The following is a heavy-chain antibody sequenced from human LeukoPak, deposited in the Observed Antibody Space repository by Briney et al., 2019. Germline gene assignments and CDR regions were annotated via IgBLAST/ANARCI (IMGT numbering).Heavy chain of an antibody. CDR3: AREKDTSDFDY. V-gene: IGHV1-69*05. CDR2: IIPIFGTA. CDR1: GGTFSSYA. D-gene: IGHD2-2*02. J-gene: IGHJ4*02. Sequence: SVKVSCKASGGTFSSYAISWVRQAPGQGLEWIGGIIPIFGTANYAQKFQGRVTITTDESTSTAYMELSGLRSEDTAVYYCAREKDTSDFDYWGQGTLVTVSS.